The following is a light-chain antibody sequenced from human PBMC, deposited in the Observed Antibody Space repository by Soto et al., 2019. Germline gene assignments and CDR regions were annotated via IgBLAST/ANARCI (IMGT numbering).Light chain of an antibody. CDR3: QTWGTGFLV. V-gene: IGLV4-69*01. J-gene: IGLJ3*02. CDR1: SGHSSYA. Sequence: QSVLTQSPSASASLGASVKLTCTLSSGHSSYAIAWHQQQPEKGPRYLMKLNNDGSHTKGDGIPDRFSGSSSGAERYLTISSLQSEDEADYYCQTWGTGFLVFGGGTKVTVL. CDR2: LNNDGSH.